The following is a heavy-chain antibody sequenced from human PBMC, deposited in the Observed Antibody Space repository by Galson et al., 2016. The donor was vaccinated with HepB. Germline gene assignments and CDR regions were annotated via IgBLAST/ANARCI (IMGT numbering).Heavy chain of an antibody. CDR3: GRTHSSGWYAGDK. V-gene: IGHV1-18*04. Sequence: SVKVSCKASGYTFRSYGISWVRQAPGQGLEWMGWISAYDGAPKYAQKFQGRVTMTTDTSTSTAYMELRRLRSDDTAMYYGGRTHSSGWYAGDKWGQGTLGTVSS. D-gene: IGHD6-13*01. J-gene: IGHJ4*02. CDR2: ISAYDGAP. CDR1: GYTFRSYG.